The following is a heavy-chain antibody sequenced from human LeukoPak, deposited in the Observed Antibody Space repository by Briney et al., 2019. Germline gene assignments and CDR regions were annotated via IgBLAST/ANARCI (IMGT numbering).Heavy chain of an antibody. J-gene: IGHJ4*02. V-gene: IGHV4-34*01. CDR2: INHSGST. Sequence: SETLSLTCAVYGGSFSGYYWSWIRQPPGKGLEWIGEINHSGSTNYNPSLKSRVTISVDTSKNQFSLKLSSVTAADTAVYYCARVVVVPADRGGFDYWGQGTLVTVYS. CDR3: ARVVVVPADRGGFDY. CDR1: GGSFSGYY. D-gene: IGHD2-2*01.